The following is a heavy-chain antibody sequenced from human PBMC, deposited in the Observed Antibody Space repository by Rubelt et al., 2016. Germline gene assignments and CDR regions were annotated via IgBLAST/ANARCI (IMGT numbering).Heavy chain of an antibody. V-gene: IGHV3-74*01. CDR3: ARDLGYSGSYRFDY. D-gene: IGHD1-26*01. CDR2: IISDGSTT. J-gene: IGHJ4*02. Sequence: KGLVWVAQIISDGSTTTYADSVKGRFTISKDNSKNTLYLQMSTLRAEDTAVYYCARDLGYSGSYRFDYWGQGTLVTVSS.